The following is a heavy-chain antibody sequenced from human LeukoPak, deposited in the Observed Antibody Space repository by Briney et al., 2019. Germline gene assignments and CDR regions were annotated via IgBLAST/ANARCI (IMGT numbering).Heavy chain of an antibody. D-gene: IGHD1-7*01. V-gene: IGHV1-2*02. CDR1: GYTFTGYY. CDR3: ARETLLTGTTSG. J-gene: IGHJ4*02. CDR2: INPNSGGT. Sequence: ASVKVSCKXSGYTFTGYYMHWVRQAPGQGLEWMGWINPNSGGTNYAQKFQGRVTMTRDTSISTAYMELSRLRSDDTAVYYCARETLLTGTTSGWGQGTLVTVSS.